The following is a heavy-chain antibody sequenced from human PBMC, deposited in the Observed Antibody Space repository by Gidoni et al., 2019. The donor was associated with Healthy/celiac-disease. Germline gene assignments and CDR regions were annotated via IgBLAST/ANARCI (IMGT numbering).Heavy chain of an antibody. Sequence: EVQLVESGGGLVKPGGSLRLSCAASGFTFSSYSMNWVRKATGKGLEWVSSIRSSSSYIYYADSVKGRFTISRDNAKNSLYLQMNSLRAEDTAVYYCARDSIVGATVHKWFDPWGQGTLVTVSS. D-gene: IGHD1-26*01. CDR3: ARDSIVGATVHKWFDP. V-gene: IGHV3-21*01. CDR1: GFTFSSYS. J-gene: IGHJ5*02. CDR2: IRSSSSYI.